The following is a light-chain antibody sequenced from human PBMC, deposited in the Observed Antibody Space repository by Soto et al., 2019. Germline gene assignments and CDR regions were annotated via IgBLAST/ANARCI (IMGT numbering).Light chain of an antibody. CDR3: QQRSDWPLT. J-gene: IGKJ4*01. Sequence: EIVWTQSPGTLSFSPGERATLSCRASQSVSRYLAWYQQKPGQPPRLLIYDASKRATGVPARFSGSGSGTDFTLTISSLEPEDFAVYYCQQRSDWPLTFGGGTDVEI. CDR1: QSVSRY. CDR2: DAS. V-gene: IGKV3-11*01.